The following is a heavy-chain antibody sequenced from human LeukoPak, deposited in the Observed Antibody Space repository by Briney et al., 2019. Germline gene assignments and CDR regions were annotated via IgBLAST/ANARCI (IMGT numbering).Heavy chain of an antibody. CDR3: VSGYYHDY. J-gene: IGHJ4*02. D-gene: IGHD3-22*01. CDR1: GFMFSSYW. V-gene: IGHV3-7*01. CDR2: IKEDGSEK. Sequence: GGSLRLSCAASGFMFSSYWMSWVRQAPGKGLEWVADIKEDGSEKSYVDSVKGRFTISRDNAKNSLYLYMNSLRAEDTAVYYCVSGYYHDYWGQGTLVTVSS.